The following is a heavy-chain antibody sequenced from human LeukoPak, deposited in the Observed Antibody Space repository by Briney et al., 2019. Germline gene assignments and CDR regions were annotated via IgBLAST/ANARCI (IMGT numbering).Heavy chain of an antibody. CDR3: AKGVSGYDLGEEIY. CDR2: ISGSGGST. Sequence: GGSLRLSCAASGFAFSTYSTYFMSWVRQAPGKGLEWVSAISGSGGSTYYADSVKGRFTISRDNSKNTLYLQMNSLRAEDTAVYYCAKGVSGYDLGEEIYWGQGTLVTVSS. D-gene: IGHD5-12*01. V-gene: IGHV3-23*01. J-gene: IGHJ4*02. CDR1: GFAFSTYSTYF.